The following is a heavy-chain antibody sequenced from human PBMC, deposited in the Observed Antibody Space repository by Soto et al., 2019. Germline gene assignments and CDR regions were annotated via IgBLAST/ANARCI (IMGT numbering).Heavy chain of an antibody. D-gene: IGHD3-16*02. J-gene: IGHJ5*02. Sequence: PSETLSLTCTVSGGSISSYYWSWIRQPPGKGLEWIGYIYYSGSTNYNPSLKSRVTISVDTSKNQFSLKLSSVTAADTAVYYFAREKPTFGGVIVHNWFDPWGQGTLVTVSS. CDR1: GGSISSYY. CDR2: IYYSGST. V-gene: IGHV4-59*01. CDR3: AREKPTFGGVIVHNWFDP.